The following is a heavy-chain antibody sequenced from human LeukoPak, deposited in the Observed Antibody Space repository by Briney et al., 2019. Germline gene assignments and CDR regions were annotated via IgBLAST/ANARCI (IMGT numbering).Heavy chain of an antibody. Sequence: SETLSLTCTVSGGSISSYYWSWTRQPPGKGPEWIGFIFYTGSTNYNPSLKSRVTISVDTSKNQFSLRLSSVTAADTAVYSCARGGGYNTFDYWGQGTLVTVSS. D-gene: IGHD5-24*01. V-gene: IGHV4-59*01. CDR1: GGSISSYY. CDR2: IFYTGST. CDR3: ARGGGYNTFDY. J-gene: IGHJ4*02.